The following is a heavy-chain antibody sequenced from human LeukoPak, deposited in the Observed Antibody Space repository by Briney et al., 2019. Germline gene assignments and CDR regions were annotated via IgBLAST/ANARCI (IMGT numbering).Heavy chain of an antibody. CDR2: SYHRGST. Sequence: SETLTLPCAVSGVSISRCNWWIWVRPPPGKGLDWIGESYHRGSTNYTQSLRRRVTISGDKPKNKFSLKLYSVSAADMAVYYFGGGWNGGWGSWGRGTLVTVSS. V-gene: IGHV4-4*02. CDR3: GGGWNGGWGS. CDR1: GVSISRCNW. D-gene: IGHD3-16*01. J-gene: IGHJ5*02.